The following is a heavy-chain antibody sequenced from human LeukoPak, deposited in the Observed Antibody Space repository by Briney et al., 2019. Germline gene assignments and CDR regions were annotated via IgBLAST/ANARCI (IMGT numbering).Heavy chain of an antibody. CDR1: GFTFSSYA. V-gene: IGHV3-23*01. D-gene: IGHD6-19*01. CDR2: ISGSGGST. CDR3: AKFVPGRAVAIPQPPDY. J-gene: IGHJ4*02. Sequence: GGSLRLSCAASGFTFSSYAMSWVRQAPGKGLEWVSAISGSGGSTYYADSVKGRFTISRDNSKNTLYLQMNSLRAEDTAVYYCAKFVPGRAVAIPQPPDYGGQRTLVTVSS.